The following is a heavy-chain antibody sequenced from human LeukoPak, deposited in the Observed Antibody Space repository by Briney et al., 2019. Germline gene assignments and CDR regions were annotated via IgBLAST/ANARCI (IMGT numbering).Heavy chain of an antibody. CDR1: GGSFSGYY. CDR3: VRGPQLVGYYYMDV. Sequence: SETLSLTCAVSGGSFSGYYWSWIRQPPGKGLEWIGEINHSGSTNHNPSLKSRVTISVDTSKNQFSLQLNSVTPEDTAVYYCVRGPQLVGYYYMDVWGEGTTVTVSS. CDR2: INHSGST. D-gene: IGHD6-13*01. V-gene: IGHV4-34*01. J-gene: IGHJ6*03.